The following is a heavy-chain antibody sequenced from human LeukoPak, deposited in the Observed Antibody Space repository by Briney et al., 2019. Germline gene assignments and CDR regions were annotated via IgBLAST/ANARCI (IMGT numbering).Heavy chain of an antibody. CDR2: INHSGST. D-gene: IGHD2-15*01. Sequence: SETLSLTCTVSGGSISSSGYSWGWIRQPPGKGLEWIGEINHSGSTNYNPSLKSRVTMSVDTSKHQFSLKLSSVTAADTAVYYCARLPYCSGGSCYFDYWGQGTLVTVSS. J-gene: IGHJ4*02. CDR3: ARLPYCSGGSCYFDY. V-gene: IGHV4-39*07. CDR1: GGSISSSGYS.